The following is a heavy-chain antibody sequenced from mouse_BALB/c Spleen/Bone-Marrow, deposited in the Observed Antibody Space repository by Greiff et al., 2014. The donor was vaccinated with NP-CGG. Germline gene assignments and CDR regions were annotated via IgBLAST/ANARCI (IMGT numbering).Heavy chain of an antibody. Sequence: DVQLQESGTVLARPGASVKMSCKASGYSFTSYWMHWVKQRPGQGLEWIGAIYPGNSDTSYNQKFKGKAKLTAVTSASTAYMERSSLTNEDSAVYYCTNGYEHYAMDYWGQGTSVTVSS. J-gene: IGHJ4*01. CDR3: TNGYEHYAMDY. V-gene: IGHV1-5*01. D-gene: IGHD2-2*01. CDR2: IYPGNSDT. CDR1: GYSFTSYW.